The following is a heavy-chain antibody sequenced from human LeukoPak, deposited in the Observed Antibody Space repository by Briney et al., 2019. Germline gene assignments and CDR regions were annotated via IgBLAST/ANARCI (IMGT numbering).Heavy chain of an antibody. CDR1: GGSISSYY. Sequence: PSETLSLTCTVSGGSISSYYWSWIRQPPGKGLEWIGYTYYSGSTNYNPSLKSRVTISVDTSKNQFSLKLSSVTAADTAVYYCAREERLTIFGPAGWFDPWGQGTLVTVSS. D-gene: IGHD3-3*01. J-gene: IGHJ5*02. V-gene: IGHV4-59*01. CDR3: AREERLTIFGPAGWFDP. CDR2: TYYSGST.